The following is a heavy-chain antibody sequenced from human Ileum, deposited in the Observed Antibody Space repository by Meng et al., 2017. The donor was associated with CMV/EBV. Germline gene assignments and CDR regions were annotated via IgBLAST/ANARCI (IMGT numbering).Heavy chain of an antibody. V-gene: IGHV4-59*08. CDR2: IYYSGST. Sequence: SETLSLTCTVSGGSISSYYWSWIRQPPGKGLEWIGYIYYSGSTNYNPSLKSRVTISVDTSKNQFSLKLSSVTAADTAVYYCASLPPLIDYDFWSGYPYYYYGMDVWGQGTTVTVSS. CDR1: GGSISSYY. CDR3: ASLPPLIDYDFWSGYPYYYYGMDV. J-gene: IGHJ6*02. D-gene: IGHD3-3*01.